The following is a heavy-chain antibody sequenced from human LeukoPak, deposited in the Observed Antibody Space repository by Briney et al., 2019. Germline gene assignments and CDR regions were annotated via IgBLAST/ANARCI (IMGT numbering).Heavy chain of an antibody. CDR3: AKAYLYGNYFDY. Sequence: GGSLRLSCAASGFTFSSYAMSWVRQAPGEGLEWVSAIGGSGGSTYYADSVKGRFTISRDNSKNTLYLQMNSLRAEDTAVYYCAKAYLYGNYFDYWGQGTLVTVSS. V-gene: IGHV3-23*01. CDR1: GFTFSSYA. D-gene: IGHD4-17*01. J-gene: IGHJ4*02. CDR2: IGGSGGST.